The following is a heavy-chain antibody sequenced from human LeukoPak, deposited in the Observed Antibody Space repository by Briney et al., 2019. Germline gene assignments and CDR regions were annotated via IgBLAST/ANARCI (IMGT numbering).Heavy chain of an antibody. CDR3: AREIGYCSSTSCPQPYWYFDL. D-gene: IGHD2-2*01. CDR1: GGSISSGSYY. Sequence: SETLSLTCTVSGGSISSGSYYWSWIRQPAGKVLEWIGRIYTSGSTNYNPSLKSRVTISVDTSKNQFSLKLSSVTAADTAVYYCAREIGYCSSTSCPQPYWYFDLWGRGTLVTVSS. V-gene: IGHV4-61*02. J-gene: IGHJ2*01. CDR2: IYTSGST.